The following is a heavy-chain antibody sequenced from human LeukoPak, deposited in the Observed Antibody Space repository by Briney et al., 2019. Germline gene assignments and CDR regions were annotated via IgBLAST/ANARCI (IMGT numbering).Heavy chain of an antibody. CDR2: VYYNGNT. Sequence: SETLSLTCLVSGEPISSYYWSWIRKAPGRGPEYIGNVYYNGNTNYNPSLKSRVAISVDASKNQFSLKVDSVTTADTAVYYCARGDYDFWSGNWRFDTXXQGTLVTVSS. V-gene: IGHV4-59*01. J-gene: IGHJ4*02. CDR3: ARGDYDFWSGNWRFDT. D-gene: IGHD3-3*01. CDR1: GEPISSYY.